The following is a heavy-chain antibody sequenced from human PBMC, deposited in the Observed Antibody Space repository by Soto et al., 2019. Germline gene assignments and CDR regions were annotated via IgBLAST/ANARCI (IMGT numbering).Heavy chain of an antibody. CDR2: ISSSGSTI. CDR1: GFTFSSYE. J-gene: IGHJ4*02. V-gene: IGHV3-48*03. CDR3: ARDHYHQFRWPRYFDY. Sequence: GGSLRLSCAASGFTFSSYETNWVRQAPGKGLEWVSYISSSGSTIYYADSVKGRFTISRDNAKNSLYLQMNSLRAEDTAVYYCARDHYHQFRWPRYFDYLGQGTLVTVSS. D-gene: IGHD1-26*01.